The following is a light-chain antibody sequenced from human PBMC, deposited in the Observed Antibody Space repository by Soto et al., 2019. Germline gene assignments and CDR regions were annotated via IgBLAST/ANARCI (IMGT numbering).Light chain of an antibody. Sequence: DIVMTQSPATLSVSPGERATLSCRASLTVSNNLAWYQQKPGQAPRLLIYYASTRATGIPDRFSCSGSVKDFTLTSSSVQSEDVAVYYCQQYNNWPPGATFGPGTRVDIK. CDR3: QQYNNWPPGAT. CDR1: LTVSNN. V-gene: IGKV3-15*01. J-gene: IGKJ3*01. CDR2: YAS.